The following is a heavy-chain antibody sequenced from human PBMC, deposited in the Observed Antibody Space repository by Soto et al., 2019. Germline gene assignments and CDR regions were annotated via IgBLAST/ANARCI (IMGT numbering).Heavy chain of an antibody. CDR1: GFTFSNYG. CDR3: ATRSSSARTHHY. D-gene: IGHD6-13*01. V-gene: IGHV3-23*04. CDR2: ISSSGGIT. J-gene: IGHJ4*02. Sequence: EVQRVQSGGGLVQPGGSLRLSCAASGFTFSNYGMSWVRQTPGMGLEWVSGISSSGGITYYADSVKGRFTISRDNSKNTLYLQMNSLRAEDTAVYYCATRSSSARTHHYWGRGTLVTVS.